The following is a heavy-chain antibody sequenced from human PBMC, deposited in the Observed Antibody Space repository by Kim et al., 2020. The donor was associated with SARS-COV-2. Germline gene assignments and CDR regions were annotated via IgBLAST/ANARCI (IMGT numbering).Heavy chain of an antibody. D-gene: IGHD3-22*01. J-gene: IGHJ6*02. CDR3: ARDHDDSSGYYYYYGMDV. Sequence: KGRFTISRDNAKNSLYLQMNSLRAEDTAVYYCARDHDDSSGYYYYYGMDVWGQGTTVTVSS. V-gene: IGHV3-11*06.